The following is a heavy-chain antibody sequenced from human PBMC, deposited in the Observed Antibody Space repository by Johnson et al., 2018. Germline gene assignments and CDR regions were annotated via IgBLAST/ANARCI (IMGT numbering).Heavy chain of an antibody. CDR1: GGSIGGFY. J-gene: IGHJ6*03. D-gene: IGHD2-21*01. CDR3: ARVVRVRDYDYYYMDV. Sequence: QVQLVQSGPGLVKPSETLSLACTISGGSIGGFYWSWIRQLPGKGLEWIGYIYSSGTTRHNSSLKSRVTISLDTSKNQFSLNVYSVTAADTAMYYCARVVRVRDYDYYYMDVWGNGAAVIVSS. V-gene: IGHV4-59*01. CDR2: IYSSGTT.